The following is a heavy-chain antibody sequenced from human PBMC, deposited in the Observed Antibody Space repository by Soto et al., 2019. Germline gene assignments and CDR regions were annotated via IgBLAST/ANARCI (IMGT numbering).Heavy chain of an antibody. J-gene: IGHJ4*02. Sequence: GASVKVSCKASGGTFSSYAISWVRQAPGQGLEWMGGIIPIFGTANYAQKFQGRVTITADESTSTAYMELSSLRSEDTAVYYCASHDYSSSLDRDYWGQGTLVTVSS. D-gene: IGHD6-6*01. CDR1: GGTFSSYA. CDR3: ASHDYSSSLDRDY. CDR2: IIPIFGTA. V-gene: IGHV1-69*13.